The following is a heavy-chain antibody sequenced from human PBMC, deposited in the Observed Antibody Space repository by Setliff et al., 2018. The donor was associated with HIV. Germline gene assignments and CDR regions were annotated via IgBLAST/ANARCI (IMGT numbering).Heavy chain of an antibody. D-gene: IGHD6-19*01. CDR2: IAPRDSYT. V-gene: IGHV5-10-1*01. CDR1: AYSSTTSW. Sequence: GESLKISCKVSAYSSTTSWITWVRQMPGKGLEWMGRIAPRDSYTDYSPSFEGHVTISFDKSVSTAHLQWSSLKASDTAMYYCARLEVAGAYSYYYMDVWGKGTTVTVSS. CDR3: ARLEVAGAYSYYYMDV. J-gene: IGHJ6*03.